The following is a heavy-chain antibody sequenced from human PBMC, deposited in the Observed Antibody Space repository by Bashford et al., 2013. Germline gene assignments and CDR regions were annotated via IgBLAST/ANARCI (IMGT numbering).Heavy chain of an antibody. CDR1: GYTFTSYY. D-gene: IGHD2-21*02. Sequence: ASVKVSCKASGYTFTSYYMHWVRQAPGQGLEWMGIINPSGGSTSYAQKFQGRVTMTRDTSTSTVYMELSSLRSEDTAVYYCARDGHEVTRHYYYYYGMDVWGQGTTVTVSS. CDR2: INPSGGST. V-gene: IGHV1-46*01. J-gene: IGHJ6*02. CDR3: ARDGHEVTRHYYYYYGMDV.